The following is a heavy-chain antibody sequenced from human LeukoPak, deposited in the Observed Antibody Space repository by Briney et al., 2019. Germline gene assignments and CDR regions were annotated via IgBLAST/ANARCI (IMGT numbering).Heavy chain of an antibody. CDR2: IWYDGSNK. D-gene: IGHD5-18*01. CDR1: GFTFSSYG. J-gene: IGHJ4*02. CDR3: AKSGSYGYIYFYC. Sequence: PGRSLRLSCAASGFTFSSYGMHWVRQAPGKGLEWVAVIWYDGSNKYYADSVKGRFTISRDNSKNTLYLQMNSLRPEDMSVCYCAKSGSYGYIYFYCWGQGTLVAVSS. V-gene: IGHV3-33*06.